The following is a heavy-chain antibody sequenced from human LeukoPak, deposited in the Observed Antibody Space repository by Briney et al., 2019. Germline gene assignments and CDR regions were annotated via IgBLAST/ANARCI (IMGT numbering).Heavy chain of an antibody. Sequence: PGRSLRLSCAASGFTFSTYAMHWVRQAPGKGLEWVAVISYDGSSKYYADSVKGRFTISRDNSKNTLYLQMNSLRAEDTAAYYCARARSSYGYGDAFDIWGQGTMVTVS. J-gene: IGHJ3*02. CDR2: ISYDGSSK. D-gene: IGHD5-18*01. CDR3: ARARSSYGYGDAFDI. V-gene: IGHV3-30*04. CDR1: GFTFSTYA.